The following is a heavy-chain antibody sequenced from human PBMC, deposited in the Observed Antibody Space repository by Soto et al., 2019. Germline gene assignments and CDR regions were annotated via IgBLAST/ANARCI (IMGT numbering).Heavy chain of an antibody. CDR2: IYVTGAV. CDR1: GAALKSGNYY. J-gene: IGHJ5*02. CDR3: ARLRIATNNYKWFDP. V-gene: IGHV4-31*03. D-gene: IGHD2-21*01. Sequence: ALSLTCRVSGAALKSGNYYGSWIRQVPGKGLEWIGHIYVTGAVDYNPSLRDRITISQDTSERQFSLNLRLVTAADTAVYYCARLRIATNNYKWFDPWGQGTLVTVSS.